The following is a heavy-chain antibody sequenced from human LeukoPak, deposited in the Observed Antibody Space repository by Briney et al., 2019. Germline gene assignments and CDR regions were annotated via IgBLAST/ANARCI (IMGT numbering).Heavy chain of an antibody. CDR2: ISAYNGNT. CDR3: ARDQGGSYGIALGY. D-gene: IGHD1-26*01. V-gene: IGHV1-18*01. CDR1: GYTFTSYG. Sequence: ASVKVSCKASGYTFTSYGITWVRQAPGQGLECMGWISAYNGNTNYAQKLQGRVTMTTDTSTSTAHMDLRSLRFDDTAVYYCARDQGGSYGIALGYWGQGTLVTVSS. J-gene: IGHJ4*02.